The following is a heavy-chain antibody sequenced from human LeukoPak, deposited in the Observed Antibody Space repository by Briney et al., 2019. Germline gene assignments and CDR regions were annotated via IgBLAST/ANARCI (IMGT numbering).Heavy chain of an antibody. J-gene: IGHJ4*02. CDR3: AEPAISSRGWYYDY. CDR2: ISSSGTYI. CDR1: GFTLSSYS. D-gene: IGHD6-19*01. V-gene: IGHV3-21*04. Sequence: GGSLRLSCAASGFTLSSYSMNWVRQAPGKGLEWVSSISSSGTYIYYADSMKGRFTISRDNAKNSLYLQMNSLRAEDTAVYYCAEPAISSRGWYYDYWGQGTLVTVSS.